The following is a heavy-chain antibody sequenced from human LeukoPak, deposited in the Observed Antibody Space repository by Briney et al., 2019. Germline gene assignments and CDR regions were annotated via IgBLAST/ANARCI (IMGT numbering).Heavy chain of an antibody. Sequence: GGSLRLSCAASGFTFSRYWMTWVRQAPGKGLEWVANIKEDGSETYDMDSVKGRFIISRDNAKNLLYLQMNSLRVEDTAVYYCARRYCSGGSCYSYFDYWGQGTLVTVSS. V-gene: IGHV3-7*01. J-gene: IGHJ4*02. CDR3: ARRYCSGGSCYSYFDY. CDR2: IKEDGSET. D-gene: IGHD2-15*01. CDR1: GFTFSRYW.